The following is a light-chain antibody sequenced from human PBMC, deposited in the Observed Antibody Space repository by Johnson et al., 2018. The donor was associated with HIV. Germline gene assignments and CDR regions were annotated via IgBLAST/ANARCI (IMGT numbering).Light chain of an antibody. CDR3: GTWDSSLSAYV. V-gene: IGLV1-51*01. J-gene: IGLJ1*01. Sequence: QLVLTQPPSVSAAPGQKVTISCSGSSSNIGNNYVSWYQQLPGTAPKLLIYDSNKRPSGIPDRFSGSKSGTSATLGITGLQTGDEADYYCGTWDSSLSAYVFGTGTKVTVL. CDR1: SSNIGNNY. CDR2: DSN.